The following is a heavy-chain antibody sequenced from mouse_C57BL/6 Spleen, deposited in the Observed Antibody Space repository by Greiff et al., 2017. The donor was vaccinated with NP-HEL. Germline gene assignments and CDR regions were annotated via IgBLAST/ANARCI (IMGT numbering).Heavy chain of an antibody. Sequence: EVQLQQSGPELVKPGASVKMSCKASGYTFTDYNMHWVKQSHGKSLEWIGYINPNNGGTSYNQKFKGKATLTVNKSSSTAYRELRSLTSEDSAVYYCARVRGHTDWFAYWGQGTLVTVSA. CDR1: GYTFTDYN. D-gene: IGHD3-1*01. J-gene: IGHJ3*01. V-gene: IGHV1-22*01. CDR2: INPNNGGT. CDR3: ARVRGHTDWFAY.